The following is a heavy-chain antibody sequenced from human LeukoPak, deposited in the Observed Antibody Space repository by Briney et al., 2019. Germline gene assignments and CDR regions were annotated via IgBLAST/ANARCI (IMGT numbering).Heavy chain of an antibody. CDR2: IKQDGSEK. CDR3: ARVIAAKYNWFDP. J-gene: IGHJ5*02. Sequence: PGGSLRLSCAASGFTFSSYWMGWVRLAPGKGLEWVANIKQDGSEKYYVDSVKGRFTISRDNAKNSLYLQMNSLRAEDTAVYYCARVIAAKYNWFDPWGQGTLVTVSS. CDR1: GFTFSSYW. V-gene: IGHV3-7*01. D-gene: IGHD6-6*01.